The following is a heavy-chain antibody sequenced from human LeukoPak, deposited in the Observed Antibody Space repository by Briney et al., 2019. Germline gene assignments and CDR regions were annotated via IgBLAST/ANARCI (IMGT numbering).Heavy chain of an antibody. CDR1: GGSISSYY. CDR2: IYYSGST. CDR3: ARDKADYGDYYYFDY. D-gene: IGHD4-17*01. Sequence: SETLSLTCTVSGGSISSYYWSWIRQPPGKGLEWIGYIYYSGSTNYNPSLKSRVTISVDTSKNQFSLQLNSVTPEDTAVYYCARDKADYGDYYYFDYWGQGTLVTVSS. J-gene: IGHJ4*02. V-gene: IGHV4-59*12.